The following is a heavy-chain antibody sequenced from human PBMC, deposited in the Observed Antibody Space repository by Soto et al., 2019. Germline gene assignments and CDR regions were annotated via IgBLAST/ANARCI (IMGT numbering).Heavy chain of an antibody. CDR2: INHSGST. CDR1: GGSFSGYY. Sequence: SETLSLTCAVYGGSFSGYYWSWIRQPPGKGLEWIGEINHSGSTNYNPSLKGRVTISVDTSKNQFSLKLSSVTAADTAVYYCARDHNYDFWSGYYMAFDIWGQGTMVTVSS. CDR3: ARDHNYDFWSGYYMAFDI. V-gene: IGHV4-34*01. D-gene: IGHD3-3*01. J-gene: IGHJ3*02.